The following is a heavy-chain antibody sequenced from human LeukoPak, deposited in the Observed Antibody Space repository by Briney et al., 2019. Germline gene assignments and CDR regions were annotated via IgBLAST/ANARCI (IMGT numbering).Heavy chain of an antibody. D-gene: IGHD2-2*01. CDR3: AKDLNRYQLLYYFDY. CDR1: GFTFSSYG. Sequence: GGSLRLSCAASGFTFSSYGMHWVRQAPGKGLEWVAFIRYDGSNKYYADSVKGRFTISRDNPENTLYLQMNSLRAEDTAVHYCAKDLNRYQLLYYFDYWGQGTLVTVSS. J-gene: IGHJ4*02. V-gene: IGHV3-30*02. CDR2: IRYDGSNK.